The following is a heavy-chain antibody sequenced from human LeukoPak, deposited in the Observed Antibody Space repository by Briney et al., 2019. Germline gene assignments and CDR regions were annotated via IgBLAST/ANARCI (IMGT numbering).Heavy chain of an antibody. CDR2: IKSKTDGGTT. CDR3: TTERISSGWFYYYYYYGMDV. D-gene: IGHD6-19*01. CDR1: AFTFSNAW. V-gene: IGHV3-15*01. Sequence: GGSLRLSCAASAFTFSNAWMSWVRQAPGKGLEWVGRIKSKTDGGTTDYAAPVKGRFTISRDDSKNTLYLQMNSLKTEDTAVYYCTTERISSGWFYYYYYYGMDVWGQGTTVTVSS. J-gene: IGHJ6*02.